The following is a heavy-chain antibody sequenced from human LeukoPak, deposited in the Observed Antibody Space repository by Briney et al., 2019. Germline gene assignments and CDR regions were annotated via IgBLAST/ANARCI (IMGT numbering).Heavy chain of an antibody. CDR2: IHYSGTT. J-gene: IGHJ3*02. CDR3: ERTYMRGYQPDAFDI. CDR1: GGSISSYY. Sequence: PSETPSLTCTVYGGSISSYYWNWIRQPPGRGLEWIGYIHYSGTTNYNPSLKSRFTISVDTSKNQFSLRLSSVTAADMAVCYCERTYMRGYQPDAFDIWGQGTMVTVSS. D-gene: IGHD3-3*01. V-gene: IGHV4-59*01.